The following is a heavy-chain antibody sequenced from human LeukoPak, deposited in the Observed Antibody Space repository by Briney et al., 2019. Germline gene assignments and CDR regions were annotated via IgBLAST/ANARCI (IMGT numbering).Heavy chain of an antibody. CDR1: GFTFSSYT. CDR2: IGTSSTTI. V-gene: IGHV3-48*04. Sequence: PGGSLRLSCAASGFTFSSYTMNWVRQPPGKGLEWVSNIGTSSTTIYYADSVKGRFTISRDNAKNSLYLQMNSLRAEDTAVYYCAAAVDDAFDIWGQGTMVTVSS. CDR3: AAAVDDAFDI. J-gene: IGHJ3*02. D-gene: IGHD6-19*01.